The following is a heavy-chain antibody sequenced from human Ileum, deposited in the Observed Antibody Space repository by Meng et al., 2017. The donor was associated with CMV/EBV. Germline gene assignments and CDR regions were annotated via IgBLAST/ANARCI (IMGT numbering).Heavy chain of an antibody. Sequence: VRLVGSGGGVVQQWGSLRLSCAASGLTFNDYNMHWVRQAPGKGLEWVTFIRYDESDKNYADSVKGRFTISRDNSKNTLYLQMNSLRAEDTAVYYCAKDKQWHFDYWGQGILVTVSS. V-gene: IGHV3-30*02. CDR3: AKDKQWHFDY. D-gene: IGHD6-19*01. J-gene: IGHJ4*02. CDR1: GLTFNDYN. CDR2: IRYDESDK.